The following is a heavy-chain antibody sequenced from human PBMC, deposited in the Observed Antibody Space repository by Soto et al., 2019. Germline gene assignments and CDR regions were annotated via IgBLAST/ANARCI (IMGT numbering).Heavy chain of an antibody. D-gene: IGHD2-21*01. Sequence: QVQLVESGGGVVQPGRSLRLSCAASGFTFSSYGMHWVRQAPGKGLEWVAVISYDGSNKYYADSVKGRFTISRDNSKNTLDLQMNSLRAEDTAVYYCAKDRDFGGDYYYYYGMDVWGQGTTVTVSS. CDR3: AKDRDFGGDYYYYYGMDV. CDR2: ISYDGSNK. CDR1: GFTFSSYG. V-gene: IGHV3-30*18. J-gene: IGHJ6*02.